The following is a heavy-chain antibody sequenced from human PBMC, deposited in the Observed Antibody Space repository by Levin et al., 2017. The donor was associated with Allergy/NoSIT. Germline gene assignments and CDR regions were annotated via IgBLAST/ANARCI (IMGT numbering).Heavy chain of an antibody. V-gene: IGHV3-7*04. CDR2: IKQDGSEK. CDR1: GFTFSSYW. Sequence: GESLKISCAASGFTFSSYWMSWVRQAPGKGLEWVANIKQDGSEKYYVDSVKGRFTISRDNAKNSLYLQMNSLRAEDTAVYYCARDSPHGYGWFGELFFGGYDYWGQGTLVTVSS. J-gene: IGHJ4*02. D-gene: IGHD3-10*01. CDR3: ARDSPHGYGWFGELFFGGYDY.